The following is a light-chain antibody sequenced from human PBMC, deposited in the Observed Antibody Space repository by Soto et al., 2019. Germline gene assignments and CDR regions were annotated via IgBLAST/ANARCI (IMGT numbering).Light chain of an antibody. V-gene: IGKV3-11*01. CDR3: QQRSNWIT. Sequence: EIVLTQSPATLSLSPGEIATLSFRASQSVNSYLAWYQHKPGQSPRLLIYDASIRATGIPARFSGSGSGTDFTLTISSLEPEDFAVYYCQQRSNWITFGGGTKVDIK. CDR2: DAS. J-gene: IGKJ4*01. CDR1: QSVNSY.